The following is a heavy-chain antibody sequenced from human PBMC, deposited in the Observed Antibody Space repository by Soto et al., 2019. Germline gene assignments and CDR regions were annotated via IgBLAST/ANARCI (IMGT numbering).Heavy chain of an antibody. CDR3: APLSVSLSGPYGIHV. CDR1: GYSVSSSEYY. CDR2: MFYSGLT. J-gene: IGHJ6*02. D-gene: IGHD2-15*01. V-gene: IGHV4-39*01. Sequence: PSETLSLTCSVSGYSVSSSEYYWAWIRQPPGKGLEWIGSMFYSGLTYYNPSLKSRVTLSVDTSKNQFSVRLNSVTATDTAVYYFAPLSVSLSGPYGIHVWGQGTTVTVSS.